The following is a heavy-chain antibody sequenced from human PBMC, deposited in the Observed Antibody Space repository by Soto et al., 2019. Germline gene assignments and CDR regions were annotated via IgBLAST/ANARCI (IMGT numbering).Heavy chain of an antibody. CDR1: GGSVSSGSHY. Sequence: PSETLSLTCTVSGGSVSSGSHYWNWIRQPPGKGLEWIGYISNTGGATYNPSLRTRITISMDTSKNQFSLRLSSVITSDTAVYYWARERTVVGPTHYYYHGLDVWGQGTTVTVSS. CDR3: ARERTVVGPTHYYYHGLDV. V-gene: IGHV4-61*01. J-gene: IGHJ6*02. CDR2: ISNTGGA. D-gene: IGHD1-26*01.